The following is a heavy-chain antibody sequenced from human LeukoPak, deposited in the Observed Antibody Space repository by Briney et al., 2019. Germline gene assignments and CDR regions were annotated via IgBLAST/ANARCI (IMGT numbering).Heavy chain of an antibody. J-gene: IGHJ4*02. Sequence: GGSLRLSCAASGLTFSIYSMNWVRQAPGKGLEWVSSISSSSSYIYYADSVKGRFTISRDNAKNSLYLQMNSLRAEDTAVYYCARVIAAAGYFDYWGQGTLVTVSS. CDR1: GLTFSIYS. D-gene: IGHD6-13*01. V-gene: IGHV3-21*01. CDR3: ARVIAAAGYFDY. CDR2: ISSSSSYI.